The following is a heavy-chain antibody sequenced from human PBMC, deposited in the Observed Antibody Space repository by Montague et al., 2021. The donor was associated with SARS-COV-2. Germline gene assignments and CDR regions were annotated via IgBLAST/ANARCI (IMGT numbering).Heavy chain of an antibody. V-gene: IGHV4-34*01. J-gene: IGHJ5*02. CDR1: GGPFGESYY. D-gene: IGHD1-1*01. CDR2: INHRRTA. Sequence: SETLSLTCAVSGGPFGESYYWTWLRQTPGKTLEWIAEINHRRTANYNPSLESRVTMSVDTSKNQFSLNLSSVTAADTAMYYCARELQYNWFDPWGQGTLVTVSS. CDR3: ARELQYNWFDP.